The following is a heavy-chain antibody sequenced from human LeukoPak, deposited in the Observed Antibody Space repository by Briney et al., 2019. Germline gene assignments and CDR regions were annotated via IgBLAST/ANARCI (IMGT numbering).Heavy chain of an antibody. J-gene: IGHJ4*02. D-gene: IGHD1-26*01. V-gene: IGHV3-72*01. CDR2: TSNKANSYIT. CDR3: ARVSGSYYFDY. Sequence: GGSLRLSCAASGFTFSDHYMDWVRQAPGKGLEWVGRTSNKANSYITKYAASVQGRFTISRDDSKISLFLQMNSLKTEDTAVYYCARVSGSYYFDYWGQGTLVTVSS. CDR1: GFTFSDHY.